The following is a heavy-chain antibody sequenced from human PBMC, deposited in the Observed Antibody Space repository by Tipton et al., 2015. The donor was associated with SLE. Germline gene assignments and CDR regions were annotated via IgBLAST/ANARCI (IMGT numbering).Heavy chain of an antibody. J-gene: IGHJ6*03. V-gene: IGHV1-3*01. D-gene: IGHD1-26*01. CDR1: GYTFTSYA. Sequence: QSGPEVKKPGASVKVSCKASGYTFTSYAMNWVRQDPGQRLEWMRWINAGNGNTKYSQKFQGRVTITRDTSASTAYMELSSLRSEDTAVYYCASGMTDYYYYMDVWGKGATVTVSS. CDR3: ASGMTDYYYYMDV. CDR2: INAGNGNT.